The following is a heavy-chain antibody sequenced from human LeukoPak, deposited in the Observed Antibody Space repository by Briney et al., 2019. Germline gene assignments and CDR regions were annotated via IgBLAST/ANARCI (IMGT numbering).Heavy chain of an antibody. CDR1: GFTFSSYS. V-gene: IGHV3-48*04. D-gene: IGHD2-2*01. Sequence: PGGSLRLSRAASGFTFSSYSMNWVRQAPGKGLEWVSYISSSGSTIYYADSVKGRFTISRDNAKNSLYLQMNSLRAEDTAVYYCAREVGDIVVVPAAPIDYYGMDVWGQGTTVTVSS. CDR2: ISSSGSTI. J-gene: IGHJ6*02. CDR3: AREVGDIVVVPAAPIDYYGMDV.